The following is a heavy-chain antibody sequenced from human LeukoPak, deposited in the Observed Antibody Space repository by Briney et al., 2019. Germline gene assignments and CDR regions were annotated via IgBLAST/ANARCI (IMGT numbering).Heavy chain of an antibody. D-gene: IGHD6-19*01. J-gene: IGHJ4*02. CDR1: GFTFSSYS. V-gene: IGHV3-21*01. CDR3: ATSIGVAVAFDF. CDR2: IGSASSYM. Sequence: GGSLRLSCAASGFTFSSYSMNWVRQAPGKGLEWVAFIGSASSYMFYADSMKGRFTISRDNAKNSLYLQMNSLRAEDTAIYYCATSIGVAVAFDFWGQGTLVTVSP.